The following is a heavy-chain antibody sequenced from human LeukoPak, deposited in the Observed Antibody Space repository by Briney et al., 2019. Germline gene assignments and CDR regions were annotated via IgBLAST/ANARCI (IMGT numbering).Heavy chain of an antibody. CDR1: GFTFRNYW. Sequence: PGGSLRLSCAASGFTFRNYWMGWIRQAPGRGLEWVANIKLDGTQKNYIQSVRGRFTISRDNARNFLYLQLSSLRAEDTAVYYCTRDFWIDYWGQGTLVTVSS. J-gene: IGHJ4*02. CDR3: TRDFWIDY. V-gene: IGHV3-7*01. D-gene: IGHD3-3*01. CDR2: IKLDGTQK.